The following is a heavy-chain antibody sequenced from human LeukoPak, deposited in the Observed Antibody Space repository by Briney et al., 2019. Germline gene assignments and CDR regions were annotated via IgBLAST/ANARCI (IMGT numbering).Heavy chain of an antibody. V-gene: IGHV3-21*01. CDR2: ISSSSSYI. Sequence: GGSLRLSCAASGFTFSSYIMNWVRQAPGKGLEWVSSISSSSSYIYYADSVKGRFTISRDNAKNSLYLQMNSLRAEDTAVYYCAGDYYYDSSGYYYMDVWGKGTTVTVSS. CDR1: GFTFSSYI. D-gene: IGHD3-22*01. J-gene: IGHJ6*03. CDR3: AGDYYYDSSGYYYMDV.